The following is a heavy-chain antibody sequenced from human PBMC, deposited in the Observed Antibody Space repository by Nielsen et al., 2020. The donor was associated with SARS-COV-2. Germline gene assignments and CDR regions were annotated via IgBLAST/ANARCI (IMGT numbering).Heavy chain of an antibody. D-gene: IGHD3-22*01. Sequence: GGSLRLSCAASGFTFSNAWMSWVRQAPGKGLEWVGRIKSKTDGGTTDYAAPVKGRFTISRDDSKNTLYLQMNSLKTEDTAVYYCTTEHYYDSSGQQFDYWGQGTLVTVSS. CDR3: TTEHYYDSSGQQFDY. CDR2: IKSKTDGGTT. CDR1: GFTFSNAW. J-gene: IGHJ4*02. V-gene: IGHV3-15*01.